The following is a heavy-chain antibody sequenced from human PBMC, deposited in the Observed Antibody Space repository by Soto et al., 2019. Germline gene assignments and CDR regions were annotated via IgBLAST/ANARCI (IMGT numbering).Heavy chain of an antibody. CDR3: ARAAVGQWLPIAHFDY. D-gene: IGHD5-12*01. V-gene: IGHV1-18*01. J-gene: IGHJ4*02. Sequence: QVQLVQSGAEVKKPGASVKVSCKASGYTFTSYAISWVRQAPGQGLEWMGWISAYNTNTHYAQKLQGRVTMTTDTSTSTAYMELRSLRSDDTAVYYCARAAVGQWLPIAHFDYWGQGTLVTVSS. CDR2: ISAYNTNT. CDR1: GYTFTSYA.